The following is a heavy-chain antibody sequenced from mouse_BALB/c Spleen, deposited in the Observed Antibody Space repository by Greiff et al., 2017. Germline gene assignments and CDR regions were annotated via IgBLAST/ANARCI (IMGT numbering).Heavy chain of an antibody. J-gene: IGHJ2*01. CDR3: ARDRGGYYYFDY. D-gene: IGHD2-3*01. CDR2: ISDGGSYT. Sequence: EVKVVESGGGLVKPGGSLKLSCAASGFTFSDYYMYWVRQTPEKRLEWVATISDGGSYTYYPDSVKGRFTISRDNAKNNLYLQMSSLKSEDTAMYYCARDRGGYYYFDYWGQGTTLTVSS. CDR1: GFTFSDYY. V-gene: IGHV5-4*02.